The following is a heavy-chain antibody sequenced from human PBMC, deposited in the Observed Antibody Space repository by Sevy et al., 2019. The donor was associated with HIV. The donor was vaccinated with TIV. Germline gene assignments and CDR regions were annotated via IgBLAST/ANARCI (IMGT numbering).Heavy chain of an antibody. D-gene: IGHD3-3*01. CDR2: ISSSSSYI. Sequence: GGSLRLSCAASGFTFSSYSMNWVRQAPGKGLEWVSSISSSSSYIYYADSVKGRFTISRDNAKNSLYLQMNSLRAEDTAVYYCARCVRDFWSGYPDYWGQGTLVTVSS. CDR3: ARCVRDFWSGYPDY. J-gene: IGHJ4*02. V-gene: IGHV3-21*01. CDR1: GFTFSSYS.